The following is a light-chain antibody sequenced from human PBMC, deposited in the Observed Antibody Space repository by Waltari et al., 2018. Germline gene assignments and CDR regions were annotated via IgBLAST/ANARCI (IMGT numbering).Light chain of an antibody. V-gene: IGKV1-5*03. CDR2: ETS. Sequence: DIQMTQSPSTLSASVGDRVTITCRASQSVGSWLAWYQQKPGKAPKLLIYETSSLESGVPSRFSGSGSGTEFSLTISSLQPDDFATYYCQQYNSYSSTTFGQGTRLEIK. CDR3: QQYNSYSSTT. J-gene: IGKJ5*01. CDR1: QSVGSW.